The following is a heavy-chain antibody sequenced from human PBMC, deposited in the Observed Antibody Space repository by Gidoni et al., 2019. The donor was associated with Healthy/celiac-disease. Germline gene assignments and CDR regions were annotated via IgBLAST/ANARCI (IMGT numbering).Heavy chain of an antibody. CDR2: IYYSGST. V-gene: IGHV4-31*03. Sequence: QVQLQESGPGLVQPSQTLSLTCPVPGGSISSGGSSWSWIRQHPGKGLEWIGYIYYSGSTYYNPSLKSRVTISVDTSKNQFSLKLSSVTAADTAVYYCARATLALWFGGAPDAFDIWGQGTMVTVSS. CDR1: GGSISSGGSS. J-gene: IGHJ3*02. D-gene: IGHD3-10*01. CDR3: ARATLALWFGGAPDAFDI.